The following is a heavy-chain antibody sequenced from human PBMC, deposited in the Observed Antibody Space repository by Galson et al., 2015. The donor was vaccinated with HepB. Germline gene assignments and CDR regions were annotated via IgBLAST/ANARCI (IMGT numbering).Heavy chain of an antibody. CDR1: GYSFSNYG. CDR2: FSGYDGRK. CDR3: ARDSRLELRLNNYFSYGMDV. D-gene: IGHD1-1*01. V-gene: IGHV1-18*01. J-gene: IGHJ6*02. Sequence: SVKVSCKASGYSFSNYGLSWIRQAPGPGLEWMGWFSGYDGRKNYPQKFQGRVTMTADATTGTAYLELRNLRSDDTAVYYCARDSRLELRLNNYFSYGMDVWGQGSAVTVSS.